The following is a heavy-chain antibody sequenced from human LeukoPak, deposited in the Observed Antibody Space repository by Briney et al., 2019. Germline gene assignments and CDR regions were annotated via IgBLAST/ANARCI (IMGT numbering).Heavy chain of an antibody. V-gene: IGHV4-31*03. CDR2: IYYSGST. CDR3: AGLWFGELLSDDY. D-gene: IGHD3-10*01. Sequence: SEALSLTCTVSGGSISSGGYYWSWIRQHPGKGLEWIGYIYYSGSTYYNPSLKSRVTISVDTSKNQFSLKLSSVTAADTAVYYCAGLWFGELLSDDYWGQGTLVTVSS. J-gene: IGHJ4*02. CDR1: GGSISSGGYY.